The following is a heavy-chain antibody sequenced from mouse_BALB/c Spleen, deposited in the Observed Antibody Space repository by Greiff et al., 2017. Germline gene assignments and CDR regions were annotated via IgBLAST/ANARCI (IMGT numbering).Heavy chain of an antibody. CDR2: IDPSDSYT. V-gene: IGHV1-69*02. CDR3: ARSMITELRLDY. Sequence: QVQLQQPGAELVKPGASVKLSCKASGFTFTSYWMHWVKQRPGQGLEWIGEIDPSDSYTNYNQKFKGKATLTVDKSSSTAYMQLSSLTSEDSAVYYCARSMITELRLDYWGQGTTLTVSS. CDR1: GFTFTSYW. D-gene: IGHD2-4*01. J-gene: IGHJ2*01.